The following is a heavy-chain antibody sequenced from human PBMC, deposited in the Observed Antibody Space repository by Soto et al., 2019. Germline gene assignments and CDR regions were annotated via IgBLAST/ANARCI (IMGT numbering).Heavy chain of an antibody. J-gene: IGHJ4*02. CDR2: INHSGNT. CDR1: GGSFSGYY. CDR3: ARALRYYDYVWGSYRHPIYFDY. Sequence: PSETLSLTCAVYGGSFSGYYWSWIRQPPGKGLEWIGEINHSGNTNYNPSLKSRVPISVDTSKNQFSLKLSSVTAADTAVYYCARALRYYDYVWGSYRHPIYFDYWGQGTLVTVSS. D-gene: IGHD3-16*02. V-gene: IGHV4-34*01.